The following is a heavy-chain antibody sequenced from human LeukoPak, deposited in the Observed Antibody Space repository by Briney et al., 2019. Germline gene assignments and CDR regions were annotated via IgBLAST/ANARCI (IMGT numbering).Heavy chain of an antibody. CDR1: GFKFSSYS. J-gene: IGHJ4*02. CDR2: ISSSSSYI. Sequence: GGSLRLSCAASGFKFSSYSMKWVRQAPGKGLEWVSFISSSSSYIYYADSLKGRFTISRDNAKNSLYLQMNSLRAEDTAVYYCARGTMFPYYFDYWGQGTLVTVSS. D-gene: IGHD3-10*02. V-gene: IGHV3-21*01. CDR3: ARGTMFPYYFDY.